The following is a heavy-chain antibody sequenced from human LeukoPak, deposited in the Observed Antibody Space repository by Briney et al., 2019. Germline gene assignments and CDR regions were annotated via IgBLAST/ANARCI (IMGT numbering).Heavy chain of an antibody. D-gene: IGHD5-18*01. V-gene: IGHV1-2*02. CDR2: INPNSGGT. CDR3: ATDFTAMYTGLDY. J-gene: IGHJ4*02. Sequence: ASVKVSCKASGYTFTGYYMHWVRQAPGQGLEWMGWINPNSGGTNYAQKFQGRVTMTRDTSTSTVYMELSYLTSEDTAVYYCATDFTAMYTGLDYWGQGTLVAVSS. CDR1: GYTFTGYY.